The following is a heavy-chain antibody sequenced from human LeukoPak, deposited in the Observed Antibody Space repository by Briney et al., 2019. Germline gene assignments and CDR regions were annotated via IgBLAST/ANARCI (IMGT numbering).Heavy chain of an antibody. V-gene: IGHV4-34*01. CDR2: INHSGST. D-gene: IGHD3-22*01. CDR3: ARGPTYYYDSSGYYSSYYFDY. CDR1: GGSFSGYY. Sequence: SETLSLTCAVYGGSFSGYYWSWIRQPPGKGLEWIGEINHSGSTNYNPSLKSRVTISVDTSKNQFSLKLSSVTAAGTAVYYCARGPTYYYDSSGYYSSYYFDYWGQGTLVTVSS. J-gene: IGHJ4*02.